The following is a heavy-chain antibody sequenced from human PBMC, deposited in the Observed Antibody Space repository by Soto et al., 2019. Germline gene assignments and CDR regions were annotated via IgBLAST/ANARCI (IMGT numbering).Heavy chain of an antibody. Sequence: PGGSLRLSCAASGFTFSGYAMHWVRQAPGKGLEWVAVISYDGSNKYYADSVKGRFTISRDNSKNTLYLQMNSLRAEDTAVYYCARQGQQLVLSRPYYFDYWGQGTLVTVSS. J-gene: IGHJ4*02. CDR3: ARQGQQLVLSRPYYFDY. CDR2: ISYDGSNK. CDR1: GFTFSGYA. V-gene: IGHV3-30-3*01. D-gene: IGHD6-13*01.